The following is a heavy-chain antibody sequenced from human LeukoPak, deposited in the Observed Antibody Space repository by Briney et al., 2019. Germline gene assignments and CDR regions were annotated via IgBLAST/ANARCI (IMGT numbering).Heavy chain of an antibody. J-gene: IGHJ4*02. CDR3: ARENSGSYREFDY. D-gene: IGHD1-26*01. Sequence: SETLSLTCTVSGGSISSYYWSWIRQPAGKGLEWIGRIYTSGSTNYNASLKSRVSMSVATSKNQFSLKLSSVTAADTAVFYCARENSGSYREFDYWGQGTLVTVSS. CDR1: GGSISSYY. V-gene: IGHV4-4*07. CDR2: IYTSGST.